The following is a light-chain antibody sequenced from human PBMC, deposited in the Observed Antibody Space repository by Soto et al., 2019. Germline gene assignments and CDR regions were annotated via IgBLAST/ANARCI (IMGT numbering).Light chain of an antibody. CDR1: QNINSY. Sequence: IQMTQSPSSLSASVGDRVTITCRARQNINSYLNWYQQKPGKAPKLLIYAASSLQSVVPSRFSGSGSGTDFTLTVSSLQPEDFATYYCHQSYDIPTFGQGTRLEIK. CDR2: AAS. J-gene: IGKJ5*01. V-gene: IGKV1-39*01. CDR3: HQSYDIPT.